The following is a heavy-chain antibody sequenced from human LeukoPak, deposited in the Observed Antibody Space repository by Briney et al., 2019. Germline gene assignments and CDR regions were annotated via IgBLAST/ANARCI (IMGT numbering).Heavy chain of an antibody. D-gene: IGHD3-22*01. V-gene: IGHV4-59*01. Sequence: SETLSLTCTVSGGSISSYYWSWIRQPPGKGLEWIGYIYYSGSTNYNPSLKSRVTISVDTSKNQFSLKLSSVTAADTAVYYCARVKDYYDSSGYFDYWGQGTLVTVSS. CDR2: IYYSGST. J-gene: IGHJ4*02. CDR3: ARVKDYYDSSGYFDY. CDR1: GGSISSYY.